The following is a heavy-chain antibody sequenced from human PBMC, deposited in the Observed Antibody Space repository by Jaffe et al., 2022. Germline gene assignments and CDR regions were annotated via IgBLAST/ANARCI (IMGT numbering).Heavy chain of an antibody. J-gene: IGHJ4*02. CDR3: ARGDDIFTY. Sequence: QVQLQESGPGLVKPSETLSLTCTVSGGSISSYYWSWIRQPPGKGLEWIGYIYYSGSTNYNPSLKSRVTISVDTSKNQFSLKLSSVTAADTAVYYCARGDDIFTYWGQGTLVTVSS. CDR2: IYYSGST. CDR1: GGSISSYY. D-gene: IGHD3-9*01. V-gene: IGHV4-59*01.